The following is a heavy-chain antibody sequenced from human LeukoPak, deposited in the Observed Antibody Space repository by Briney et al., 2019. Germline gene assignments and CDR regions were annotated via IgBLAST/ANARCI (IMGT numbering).Heavy chain of an antibody. D-gene: IGHD3-22*01. CDR3: ARADHYYYDSSGYYYEVWFDP. Sequence: SETLSLTCAVYGESFSGYYWSWIRQPPGKGLEWIGEINHSGSTNYNPSLKSRVTISVDTSKNQFSLKLSSVTAADTAVYYCARADHYYYDSSGYYYEVWFDPWGQGTLVTVSS. CDR1: GESFSGYY. V-gene: IGHV4-34*01. CDR2: INHSGST. J-gene: IGHJ5*02.